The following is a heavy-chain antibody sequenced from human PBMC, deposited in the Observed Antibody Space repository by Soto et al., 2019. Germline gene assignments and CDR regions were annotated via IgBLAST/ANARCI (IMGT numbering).Heavy chain of an antibody. D-gene: IGHD3-3*01. CDR3: ARDVLRFLEWLSPFEH. Sequence: GASVKVSCKASGYTFTSYGISWVRQAPGQGLEWMGWISAYNGNTNYAQKLQGRVTMTTDTSTSTAYMELRSLRSDDTAVYYCARDVLRFLEWLSPFEHCGQGTLVTVSS. J-gene: IGHJ4*02. CDR2: ISAYNGNT. CDR1: GYTFTSYG. V-gene: IGHV1-18*01.